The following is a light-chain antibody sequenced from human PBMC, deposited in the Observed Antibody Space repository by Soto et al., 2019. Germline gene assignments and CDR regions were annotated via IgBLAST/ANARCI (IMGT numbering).Light chain of an antibody. Sequence: DIVMTQSPDSLAVSLGERATINCKSSQSVLYSPNNKNYLAWYQQNPGQPPNLLIYWASTRESGVPDRFSGSGSGTDFTLTISSLQAEDVAVYYCQQYSDTPYTFGQGTKLEIK. J-gene: IGKJ2*01. CDR1: QSVLYSPNNKNY. CDR3: QQYSDTPYT. V-gene: IGKV4-1*01. CDR2: WAS.